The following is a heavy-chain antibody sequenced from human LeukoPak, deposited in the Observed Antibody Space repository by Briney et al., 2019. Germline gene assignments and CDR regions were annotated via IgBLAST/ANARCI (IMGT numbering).Heavy chain of an antibody. J-gene: IGHJ2*01. Sequence: PSETLSLTCTVSGGSISSYYWSWIRQPAGKGLEWIGRIYTSGSTNYNPSLKSRVTISVDTTKNQFSLKLSSVTAADTAVYYCARDGLYCSGTSCYRRADWYFDLWGRGTLVTVSS. CDR2: IYTSGST. D-gene: IGHD2-2*02. CDR1: GGSISSYY. V-gene: IGHV4-4*07. CDR3: ARDGLYCSGTSCYRRADWYFDL.